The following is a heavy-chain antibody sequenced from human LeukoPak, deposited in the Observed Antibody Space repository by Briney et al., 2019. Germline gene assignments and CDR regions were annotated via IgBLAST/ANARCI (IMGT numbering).Heavy chain of an antibody. Sequence: PSETLSLTCTVSGGSISSYYWSWIRQPAGKGLEWIGRIYTSGSTNYNPSLKSRVTMSVDTSKNQFSLKLSSVPAADTAVYYCARVGAPTYGYCSSTSCPDYYYYYYGMDVWGQGTTVTVSS. V-gene: IGHV4-4*07. CDR3: ARVGAPTYGYCSSTSCPDYYYYYYGMDV. J-gene: IGHJ6*02. D-gene: IGHD2-2*01. CDR2: IYTSGST. CDR1: GGSISSYY.